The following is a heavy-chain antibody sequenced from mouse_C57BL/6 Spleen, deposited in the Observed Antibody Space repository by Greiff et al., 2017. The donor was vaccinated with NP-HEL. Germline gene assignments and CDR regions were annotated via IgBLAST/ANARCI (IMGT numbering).Heavy chain of an antibody. J-gene: IGHJ2*01. CDR3: ARNDGYFFDY. CDR2: ISYDGSN. Sequence: EVQLVESGPGLVKPSQSLSLTCSVTGYSITSGYYWNWIRQFPGNKLEWMGYISYDGSNNYNPTLKNRISITLDTSKNQFFLKLNAVTTEDTATYYCARNDGYFFDYWGQGTTLTVSS. CDR1: GYSITSGYY. D-gene: IGHD2-3*01. V-gene: IGHV3-6*01.